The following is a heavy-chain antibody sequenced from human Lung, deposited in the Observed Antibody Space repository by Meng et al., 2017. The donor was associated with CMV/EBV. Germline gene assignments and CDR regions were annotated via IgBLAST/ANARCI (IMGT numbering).Heavy chain of an antibody. V-gene: IGHV4-4*02. D-gene: IGHD2-21*02. CDR3: ARVVTALWGYYFDY. CDR2: IYHSGST. CDR1: GGSISSSTW. J-gene: IGHJ4*02. Sequence: GPGQEWGPGLVNPSGPLSLPCAVSGGSISSSTWWSWVRQPPGKGREWIGEIYHSGSTNYNPSLKSRVTISVDKSKDQFSLKLSSVTAADTAVYYCARVVTALWGYYFDYWGQGTLVTVSS.